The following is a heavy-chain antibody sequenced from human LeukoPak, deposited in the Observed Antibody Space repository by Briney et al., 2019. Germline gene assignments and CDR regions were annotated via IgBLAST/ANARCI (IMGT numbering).Heavy chain of an antibody. Sequence: SETLSLTCDVSGGSIDSTNWWNWVRQHPGKGLAWIGYICYSGSTYYNPSLKSRVTISVDTSKNQFSLKLSSVTAADTAVYYCARLRYCSGGSCSIWGAFDYWGQGTLVTVSS. CDR1: GGSIDSTNW. J-gene: IGHJ4*02. CDR2: ICYSGST. D-gene: IGHD2-15*01. CDR3: ARLRYCSGGSCSIWGAFDY. V-gene: IGHV4-31*11.